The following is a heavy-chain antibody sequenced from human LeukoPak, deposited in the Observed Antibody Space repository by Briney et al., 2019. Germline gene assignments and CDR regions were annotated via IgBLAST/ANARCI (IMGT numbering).Heavy chain of an antibody. CDR2: SDVEDYDT. V-gene: IGHV1-24*01. CDR3: ATGAPTDLRALAA. D-gene: IGHD1-1*01. CDR1: GHTLTDLS. Sequence: ASVKVSCKVSGHTLTDLSMQWVRQAPGKGLEWMGGSDVEDYDTIYTQKFQGRLTVTEDTSTDTAYMELSSLTYDDTAVYYCATGAPTDLRALAAWGQGTTVTVS. J-gene: IGHJ6*02.